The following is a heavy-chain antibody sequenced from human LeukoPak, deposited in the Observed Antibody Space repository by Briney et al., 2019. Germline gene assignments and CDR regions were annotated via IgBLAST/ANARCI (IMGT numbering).Heavy chain of an antibody. J-gene: IGHJ6*02. V-gene: IGHV1-2*02. Sequence: ASVKVSCKASGYTFTGYYMHWVRQAPGQGLEWMGWINPNSGGTNYAQKFQGRVTMTRDMSISTAYMELNRLRSDDTAVYYCARASPFYYYGMDVWGQGTTVTVSS. CDR1: GYTFTGYY. CDR2: INPNSGGT. CDR3: ARASPFYYYGMDV.